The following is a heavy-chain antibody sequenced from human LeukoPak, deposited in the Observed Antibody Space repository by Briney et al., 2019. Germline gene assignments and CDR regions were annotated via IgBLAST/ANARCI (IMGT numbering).Heavy chain of an antibody. Sequence: LRLSCAASGFTFSSYSMNWIRQPPGKGLEWIGYIYHSGSTYYNPSPKSRVTISVDRSKNQFSLKLSSVTAADTAVYFCPREVVRGVPYWGQGTLVTVSS. CDR2: IYHSGST. J-gene: IGHJ4*02. D-gene: IGHD3-10*02. V-gene: IGHV4-30-2*01. CDR1: GFTFSSYS. CDR3: PREVVRGVPY.